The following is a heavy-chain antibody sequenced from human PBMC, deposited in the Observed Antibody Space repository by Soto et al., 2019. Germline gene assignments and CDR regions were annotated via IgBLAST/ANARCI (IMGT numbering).Heavy chain of an antibody. CDR2: INAGNGNT. D-gene: IGHD5-12*01. J-gene: IGHJ4*02. CDR1: GYTFTNYS. V-gene: IGHV1-3*01. CDR3: ARVSGYYLPDY. Sequence: ASVKVSCKASGYTFTNYSMHWVRQAPGQRLERMGWINAGNGNTKYSQKFQGRVTITRDTSASTAYMELSRPRSEDTAVYYCARVSGYYLPDYWGQGTLVTVSS.